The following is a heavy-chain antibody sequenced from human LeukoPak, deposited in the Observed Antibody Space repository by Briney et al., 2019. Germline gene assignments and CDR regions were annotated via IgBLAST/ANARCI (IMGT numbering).Heavy chain of an antibody. CDR1: GFTFSNYA. J-gene: IGHJ5*02. CDR2: VDNSGSYT. CDR3: AKAMGQAAPSTSRWFDP. Sequence: GGSLRLSCAASGFTFSNYAMTWVRQAPGKGLEWVSTVDNSGSYTYYADSVKGRFTIPRDNFRNTLLLQMNSLRVEDTALYYCAKAMGQAAPSTSRWFDPWGQGALVTVSS. D-gene: IGHD6-13*01. V-gene: IGHV3-23*05.